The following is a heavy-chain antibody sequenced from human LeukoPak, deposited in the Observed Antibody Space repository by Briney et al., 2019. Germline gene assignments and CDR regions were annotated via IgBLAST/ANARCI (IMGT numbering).Heavy chain of an antibody. CDR2: ISGTTDVA. CDR1: GFNFDTFA. D-gene: IGHD3-3*01. J-gene: IGHJ5*02. V-gene: IGHV3-23*01. Sequence: GGSLRLSCEASGFNFDTFAMSWVRQPPGKGLEWVSSISGTTDVAYYADSVKGRLTISRDNSKNTLYLQMNRLRVEDTAIYYCAGSGILEWGGFDPWGQGSLVTISS. CDR3: AGSGILEWGGFDP.